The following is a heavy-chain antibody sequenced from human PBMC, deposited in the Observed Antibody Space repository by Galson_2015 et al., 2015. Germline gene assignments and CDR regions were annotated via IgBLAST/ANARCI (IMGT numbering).Heavy chain of an antibody. CDR3: ARVPGVIAVAGTFDY. D-gene: IGHD6-19*01. CDR2: PPPPPPNT. V-gene: IGHV1-3*01. CDR1: GYTFISYA. J-gene: IGHJ4*02. Sequence: SCKASGYTFISYALHWVRQAPGTPPPPPPPPPPPPPNTKYSQKFQARFTITRDTSANTAYMELSGLTSEDTAVYYCARVPGVIAVAGTFDYWGQGTLVTVSS.